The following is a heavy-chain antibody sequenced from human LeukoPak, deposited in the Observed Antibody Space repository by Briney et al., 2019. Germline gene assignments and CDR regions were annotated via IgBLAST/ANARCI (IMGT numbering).Heavy chain of an antibody. CDR1: GFTFSTYA. J-gene: IGHJ4*02. V-gene: IGHV3-23*01. CDR2: ISVSGGRT. Sequence: GGSLRLSCAASGFTFSTYAMSWVRQAPAKGLEWVSGISVSGGRTYYADSVKGRFTISRDNSKNTLYLQMNSLRAEDTAVYYCAREKTASGFFDYWGQGTLVTVSS. CDR3: AREKTASGFFDY. D-gene: IGHD3-22*01.